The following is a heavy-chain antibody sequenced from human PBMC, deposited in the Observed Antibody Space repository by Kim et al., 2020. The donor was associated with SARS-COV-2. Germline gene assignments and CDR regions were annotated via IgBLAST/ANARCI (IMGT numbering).Heavy chain of an antibody. CDR1: GFTFRNYG. CDR2: VWFDGSNT. CDR3: AKARGLGESFFDY. J-gene: IGHJ4*02. V-gene: IGHV3-33*06. Sequence: GGSLRLSCAASGFTFRNYGMHWVRQAPGKGLEWVAIVWFDGSNTYYTDSVRGRFTISRDNSKNTLYLQMNSLRADDTAVYYCAKARGLGESFFDYWGQGTLVTVSS. D-gene: IGHD3-10*01.